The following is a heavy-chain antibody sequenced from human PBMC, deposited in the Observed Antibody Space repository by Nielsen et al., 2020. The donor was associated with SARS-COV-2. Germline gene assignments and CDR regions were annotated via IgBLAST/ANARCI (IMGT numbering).Heavy chain of an antibody. CDR1: GGSISSSSYY. V-gene: IGHV4-39*01. CDR3: ARQAAWFSGPSYYFDY. Sequence: SETLFLTCTVSGGSISSSSYYWGWIRQPPGKGLEWIGSIYYSGSTYYNPSLKSRVTISVDTSKNQFSLKLSSVTAADTAVYYCARQAAWFSGPSYYFDYWGQGTLVTVSS. D-gene: IGHD1-26*01. J-gene: IGHJ4*02. CDR2: IYYSGST.